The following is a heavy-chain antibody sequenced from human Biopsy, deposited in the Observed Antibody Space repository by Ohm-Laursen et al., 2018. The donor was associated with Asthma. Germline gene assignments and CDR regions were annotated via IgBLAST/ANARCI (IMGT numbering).Heavy chain of an antibody. D-gene: IGHD3-16*01. Sequence: AASVKVSCKISGYSLTDLSMHWVRQAPGQGLEWMGGHDHEEGGTENARRFQGRVTMTEDTSTDTAYMELSSLSSDDTAVYYCASDFPKDYVRYNFQFWGQGTLVTVSS. CDR2: HDHEEGGT. V-gene: IGHV1-24*01. J-gene: IGHJ4*02. CDR1: GYSLTDLS. CDR3: ASDFPKDYVRYNFQF.